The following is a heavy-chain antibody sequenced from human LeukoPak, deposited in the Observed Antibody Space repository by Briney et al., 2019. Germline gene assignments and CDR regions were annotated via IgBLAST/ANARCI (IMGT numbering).Heavy chain of an antibody. CDR2: ICFSGST. CDR3: ARPPGIAAAWFDP. CDR1: GGSISSSSYC. V-gene: IGHV4-39*01. D-gene: IGHD6-13*01. J-gene: IGHJ5*02. Sequence: SETLSLTCTVSGGSISSSSYCWGWIRQPPGKGLEWIGNICFSGSTYSNPSLKSRVTISVNTSKNQFFLKLSSVTAADTAVYYCARPPGIAAAWFDPWGQGTLVTVSS.